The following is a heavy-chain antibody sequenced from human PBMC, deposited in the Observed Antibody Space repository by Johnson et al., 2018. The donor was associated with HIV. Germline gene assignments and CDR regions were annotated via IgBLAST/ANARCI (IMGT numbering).Heavy chain of an antibody. J-gene: IGHJ3*02. CDR1: GFTFDDFG. V-gene: IGHV3-20*04. CDR3: AKERSGSYSGADAFDI. D-gene: IGHD1-26*01. CDR2: INWNGGST. Sequence: VLLVESGGGVVQPGRSLRLSCAASGFTFDDFGMGWVRQAPGKGLEWVSGINWNGGSTGYADSVKGRFTISRDNAKNSLYLQMNSLRAEDTAVYYCAKERSGSYSGADAFDIWGRGTMVTVSS.